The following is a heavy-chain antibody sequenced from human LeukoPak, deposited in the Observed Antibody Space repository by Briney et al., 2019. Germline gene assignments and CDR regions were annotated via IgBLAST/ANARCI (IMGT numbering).Heavy chain of an antibody. V-gene: IGHV3-23*01. CDR3: AKDPNGDYVGTFDM. J-gene: IGHJ3*02. CDR1: GFTFNNYG. D-gene: IGHD4-17*01. Sequence: GGSLRLSCAASGFTFNNYGMSWVRQAPGKGLEWVSFISGNGGRTDYAESVKGRFTISRDNSKKMVYLQMNSLRDEDTATYYCAKDPNGDYVGTFDMWGQGAMVTVSS. CDR2: ISGNGGRT.